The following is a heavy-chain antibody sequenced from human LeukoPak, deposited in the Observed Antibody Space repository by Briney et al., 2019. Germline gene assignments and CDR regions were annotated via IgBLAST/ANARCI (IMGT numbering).Heavy chain of an antibody. V-gene: IGHV3-9*01. D-gene: IGHD2-21*02. J-gene: IGHJ4*02. CDR2: ISWNSGSI. CDR3: AKAPYPDCGGDCYNYFDY. CDR1: GFSFDDYA. Sequence: GGSLRLSCAASGFSFDDYAMHWVRQAPGKGLEWVSGISWNSGSIGYADSVKGRFTISRDNAKNSLYLQMNSLRAEDTALYYCAKAPYPDCGGDCYNYFDYWGQGTLVTVSS.